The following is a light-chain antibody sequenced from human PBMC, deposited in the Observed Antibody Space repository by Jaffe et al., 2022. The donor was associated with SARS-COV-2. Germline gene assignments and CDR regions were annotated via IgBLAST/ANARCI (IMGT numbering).Light chain of an antibody. J-gene: IGKJ1*01. V-gene: IGKV4-1*01. Sequence: DIVMTQSPDSLAVSLGERATINCKSSQSVLYTSNNENSLAWYQQKPGQPPKLLVYWASTRESGVPDRFSGSGSGTDFTLTISSLQAEDVAVYYCQQYYSTPWTFGQGTKVEIK. CDR3: QQYYSTPWT. CDR1: QSVLYTSNNENS. CDR2: WAS.